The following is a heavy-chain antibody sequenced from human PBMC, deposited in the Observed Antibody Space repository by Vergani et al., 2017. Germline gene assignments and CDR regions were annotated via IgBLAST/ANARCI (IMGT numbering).Heavy chain of an antibody. CDR2: IIPIIRLA. CDR3: ARVYPGDNSGWEPFDY. D-gene: IGHD6-19*01. V-gene: IGHV1-69*02. Sequence: QVHLEHSGTEVKKPGSSVKVSCKVSGDIFNNYTVTWVRQAPGQGLEWMGRIIPIIRLATSAQKFQDRVKITGDTSTNTVYMEMNNLRSEDTAVYYCARVYPGDNSGWEPFDYWGQGTLVTVSS. J-gene: IGHJ4*02. CDR1: GDIFNNYT.